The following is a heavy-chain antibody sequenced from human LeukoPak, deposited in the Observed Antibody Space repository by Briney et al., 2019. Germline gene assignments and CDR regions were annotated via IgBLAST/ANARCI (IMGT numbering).Heavy chain of an antibody. CDR1: GGSISSYY. CDR2: IYYSGST. V-gene: IGHV4-59*08. Sequence: PSETLSLTCTVSGGSISSYYWSWIRQPPGKGLEWIGCIYYSGSTNYNPSLKSRVTISVDTSKNQFSLKLSSVTAADTAVYYCASSIADYGDYVGMDVWGQGTTVTVSS. CDR3: ASSIADYGDYVGMDV. D-gene: IGHD4-17*01. J-gene: IGHJ6*02.